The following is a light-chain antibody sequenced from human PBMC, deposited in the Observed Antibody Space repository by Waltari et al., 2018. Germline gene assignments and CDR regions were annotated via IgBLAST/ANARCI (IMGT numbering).Light chain of an antibody. V-gene: IGKV1-5*03. CDR3: HQYNSYPWT. CDR1: QSISSW. Sequence: DIQMTQSPSTLSASVGDRVTIPCRASQSISSWLAWYQQKPGKAPKLLIYKASSLESGVPSRFSGSGSGTEFTLTISSLQPDDFATYYCHQYNSYPWTFGQGTKVEIK. CDR2: KAS. J-gene: IGKJ1*01.